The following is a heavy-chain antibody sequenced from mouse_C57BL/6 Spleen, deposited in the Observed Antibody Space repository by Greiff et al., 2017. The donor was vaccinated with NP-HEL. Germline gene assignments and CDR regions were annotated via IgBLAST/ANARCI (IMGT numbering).Heavy chain of an antibody. D-gene: IGHD1-1*01. J-gene: IGHJ2*01. Sequence: EVKLVESEGGLVQPGSSMKLSCTASGFTFSDYYMAWVRQVPEKGLEWVANINYDGSSTYYLDSLKSRFIISRDNAKNILYLQMSSLKSEDTATYYCARGHYYGSSYDYFDYWGQGTTLTVSS. V-gene: IGHV5-16*01. CDR2: INYDGSST. CDR1: GFTFSDYY. CDR3: ARGHYYGSSYDYFDY.